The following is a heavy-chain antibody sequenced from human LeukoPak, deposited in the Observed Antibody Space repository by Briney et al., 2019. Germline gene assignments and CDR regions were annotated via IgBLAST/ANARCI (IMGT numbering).Heavy chain of an antibody. Sequence: GGSLRLSCAASGFTFSDYYMSWIRQAPGKGLEWVSYISSSGSTIYYAGSVKGRFTISRDNAKNSLYLQMNSLRAEDTAVYYCARVGRVGSYYFDYWGQGTLVTVSS. CDR2: ISSSGSTI. CDR3: ARVGRVGSYYFDY. D-gene: IGHD1-26*01. J-gene: IGHJ4*02. CDR1: GFTFSDYY. V-gene: IGHV3-11*01.